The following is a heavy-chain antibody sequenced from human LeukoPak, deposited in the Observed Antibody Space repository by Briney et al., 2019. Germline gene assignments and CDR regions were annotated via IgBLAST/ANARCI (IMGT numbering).Heavy chain of an antibody. Sequence: GGSLRLSCAASGFTFSSHAMHWVRQTPGKGLEWVAIISYEGSNKYYADSVKGRFTVSRDNSQNTLYLQVYSLTSGDTAVYYCARGGSGSYYYYFYYMDVWGKGTTVTVSS. J-gene: IGHJ6*03. V-gene: IGHV3-30*04. CDR2: ISYEGSNK. D-gene: IGHD3-10*01. CDR1: GFTFSSHA. CDR3: ARGGSGSYYYYFYYMDV.